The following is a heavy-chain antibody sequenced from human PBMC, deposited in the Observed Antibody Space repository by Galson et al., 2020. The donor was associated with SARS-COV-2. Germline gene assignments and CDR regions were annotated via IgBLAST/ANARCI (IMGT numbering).Heavy chain of an antibody. Sequence: GGSLRLSCEASGFTFRDYAMNWVRQAPGKGLEWVAIISYDGRNKHFAASVRGRFTVSRDNSKNTVFLQMNNLGLDDTALYFCARDLYNPVAAAAGGEFDCWGQGTLVTVSS. CDR1: GFTFRDYA. CDR3: ARDLYNPVAAAAGGEFDC. D-gene: IGHD3-10*01. J-gene: IGHJ4*02. V-gene: IGHV3-30*04. CDR2: ISYDGRNK.